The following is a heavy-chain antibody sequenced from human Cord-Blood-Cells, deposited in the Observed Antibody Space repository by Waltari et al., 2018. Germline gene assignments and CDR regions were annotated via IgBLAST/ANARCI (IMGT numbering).Heavy chain of an antibody. V-gene: IGHV3-7*01. CDR1: GFTFSSYW. CDR2: IKQDGSEK. Sequence: EVQLVESGGGLVQPGGSLRLSCAASGFTFSSYWMSWVRQAPGEGLEWVANIKQDGSEKYYVDSVKGRFTISRDNAKNSLYLQMNSLRAEDTAVYYCARGPYYYGSGSYNWFDPWGQGTLVTVSS. CDR3: ARGPYYYGSGSYNWFDP. D-gene: IGHD3-10*01. J-gene: IGHJ5*02.